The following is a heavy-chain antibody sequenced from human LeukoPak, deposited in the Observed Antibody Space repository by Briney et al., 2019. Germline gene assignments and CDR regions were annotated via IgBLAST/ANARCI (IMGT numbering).Heavy chain of an antibody. CDR2: IYYSGST. Sequence: SETLSLTCTVSGGSVSSGSYYWSWIRQPPGKGLEWIGYIYYSGSTNYNPSLKSRVTISVDTSKNQFSLKLSSVTAADTAVYYCARDLGSSPSAYYYYYGMDVWGQGTTVTVSS. CDR1: GGSVSSGSYY. J-gene: IGHJ6*02. CDR3: ARDLGSSPSAYYYYYGMDV. D-gene: IGHD6-6*01. V-gene: IGHV4-61*01.